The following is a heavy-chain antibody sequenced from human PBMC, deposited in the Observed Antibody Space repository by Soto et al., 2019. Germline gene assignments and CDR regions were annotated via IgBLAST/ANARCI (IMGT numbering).Heavy chain of an antibody. Sequence: QVRLQESGPGLVKPSQTLSLTCRVSGGSISTGDHYWSWIRQSPGKGLEWIGYIYYSGSTLYNPSLKSRLRISLDTCPNQFSLNLNSVTAADTAVYYCAVASNAGGLGHYFDYWGQGLLVTVSS. J-gene: IGHJ4*02. CDR3: AVASNAGGLGHYFDY. CDR1: GGSISTGDHY. CDR2: IYYSGST. V-gene: IGHV4-30-4*01. D-gene: IGHD2-8*01.